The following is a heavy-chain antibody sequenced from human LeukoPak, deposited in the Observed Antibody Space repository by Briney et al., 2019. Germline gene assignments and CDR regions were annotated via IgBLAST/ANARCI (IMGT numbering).Heavy chain of an antibody. CDR2: INPNSGGT. J-gene: IGHJ5*02. CDR3: ARTLRYFGENWFDP. Sequence: ASVKVSCKASGYTFTGYYMHWVRQAPGQGLEWMGWINPNSGGTNYAQKFQGWVTMTRDTSISTAYMELSRLRSDDTAVYYCARTLRYFGENWFDPWGQGTLVTVSS. V-gene: IGHV1-2*04. CDR1: GYTFTGYY. D-gene: IGHD3-9*01.